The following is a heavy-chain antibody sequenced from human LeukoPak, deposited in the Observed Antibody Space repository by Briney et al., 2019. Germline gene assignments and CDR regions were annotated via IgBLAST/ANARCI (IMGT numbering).Heavy chain of an antibody. CDR3: VRDHNSGLFYFHY. CDR1: GFTFSSYG. V-gene: IGHV3-33*01. CDR2: IWSDGVKK. D-gene: IGHD6-19*01. Sequence: GGSLRLSCAASGFTFSSYGFHWVRQAPGKGLEWVAVIWSDGVKKYYADSVRGRFTISRDNSKNTLYLQMNSLRADDTAVYYCVRDHNSGLFYFHYWGQGILVAVSS. J-gene: IGHJ4*02.